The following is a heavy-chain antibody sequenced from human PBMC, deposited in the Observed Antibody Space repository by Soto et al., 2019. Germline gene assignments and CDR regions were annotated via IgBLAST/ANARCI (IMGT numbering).Heavy chain of an antibody. CDR2: IIDSGGST. J-gene: IGHJ4*02. Sequence: SGGSLRLSCAASGFTFSSYGMSCVRHAPGKGLEWVSSIIDSGGSTYYADSVKGRLTISRDNPKNTLYLQMNSLRAEDTAVYYCAKASAPGGTYFPLWFWGQGTLVTVSS. CDR3: AKASAPGGTYFPLWF. CDR1: GFTFSSYG. V-gene: IGHV3-23*01. D-gene: IGHD1-26*01.